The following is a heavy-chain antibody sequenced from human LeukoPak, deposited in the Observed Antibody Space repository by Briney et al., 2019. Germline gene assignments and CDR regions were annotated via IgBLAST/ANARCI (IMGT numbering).Heavy chain of an antibody. V-gene: IGHV3-21*01. CDR2: ISSSSSYI. CDR1: GFTFSSYS. CDR3: ARERPYGAPHAFDI. Sequence: KPGGPLRHSCAASGFTFSSYSMNWVPPAPGKGLEWVSSISSSSSYIDYADSVKGRFTISRDNAKTSLYLQMNSLRAEDTAVYYCARERPYGAPHAFDIWGQGTMVTVSS. D-gene: IGHD4-17*01. J-gene: IGHJ3*02.